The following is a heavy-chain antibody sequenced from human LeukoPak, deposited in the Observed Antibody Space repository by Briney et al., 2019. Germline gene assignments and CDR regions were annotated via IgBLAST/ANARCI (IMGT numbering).Heavy chain of an antibody. J-gene: IGHJ4*02. V-gene: IGHV3-30-3*01. D-gene: IGHD2-2*02. CDR2: ISYDGSNK. CDR3: ARERYCSSTSCYIALDY. CDR1: GFTFSSYA. Sequence: SGGSLRLSCAASGFTFSSYAMHWVRQALGKGLEWVAVISYDGSNKYYADSVKGRFTISRDNSKNTLYLQMNSLRAEDTAVYYCARERYCSSTSCYIALDYWGQGTLVTVSS.